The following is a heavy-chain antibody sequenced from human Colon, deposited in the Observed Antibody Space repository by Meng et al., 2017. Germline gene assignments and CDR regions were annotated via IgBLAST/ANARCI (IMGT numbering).Heavy chain of an antibody. CDR1: GGSISSGDYY. V-gene: IGHV4-30-4*01. D-gene: IGHD4-17*01. Sequence: GQLPESGPGLGQPSQTLSLTCTVSGGSISSGDYYWSWIRQPPGKGLEWIGYIYYSGSTYSNASLKSRVTISIDRSKNQFSLKLSSVTAADTAVYYCARDRKHYGERGWFDPWGQGTLVTVSS. CDR3: ARDRKHYGERGWFDP. J-gene: IGHJ5*02. CDR2: IYYSGST.